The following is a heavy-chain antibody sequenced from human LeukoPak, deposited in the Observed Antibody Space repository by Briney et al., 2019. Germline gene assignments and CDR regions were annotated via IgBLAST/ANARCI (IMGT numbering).Heavy chain of an antibody. CDR1: GGSISSYY. CDR3: ARGVGNYYGSGSYYLFDY. V-gene: IGHV4-59*01. D-gene: IGHD3-10*01. CDR2: IYYSGST. J-gene: IGHJ4*02. Sequence: SETLSLTCTVSGGSISSYYWSWIRQPPGKGLEWIGYIYYSGSTNYNPSLKSRVTISVDTSKNQFSLKLSSVTAADTAVYYCARGVGNYYGSGSYYLFDYWGQGTLVTVSS.